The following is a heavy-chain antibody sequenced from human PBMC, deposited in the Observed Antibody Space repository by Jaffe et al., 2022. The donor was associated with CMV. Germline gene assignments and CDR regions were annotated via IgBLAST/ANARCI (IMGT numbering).Heavy chain of an antibody. J-gene: IGHJ4*02. Sequence: EVQLVESGGGLVQPGGSLKLSCAASGFTFSGSAMHWVRQASGKGLEWVGRIRSRANTYATAYAASVKGRFTISRDDSKNTAYLHMNSLKTEDTAVYYCRRGASSDSWGQGTLVTVSS. CDR3: RRGASSDS. D-gene: IGHD3-10*01. CDR1: GFTFSGSA. V-gene: IGHV3-73*01. CDR2: IRSRANTYAT.